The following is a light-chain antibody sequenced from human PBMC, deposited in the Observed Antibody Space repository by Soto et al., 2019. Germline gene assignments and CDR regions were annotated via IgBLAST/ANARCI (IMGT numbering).Light chain of an antibody. CDR1: SSDVGGYNY. CDR2: DVS. V-gene: IGLV2-14*03. Sequence: QSVLTQPASVSGSPGQSITISCTGTSSDVGGYNYVSWYQQHPGKAPKLMIYDVSNRPSGVSDRFSGSKSGNTASLTISALQADDGADYFCSSYTSSNTFVFGTGTKLTVL. CDR3: SSYTSSNTFV. J-gene: IGLJ1*01.